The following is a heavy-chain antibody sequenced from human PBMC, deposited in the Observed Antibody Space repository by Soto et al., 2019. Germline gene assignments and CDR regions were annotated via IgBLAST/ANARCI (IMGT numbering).Heavy chain of an antibody. Sequence: PSETLSLTCTVSGGSLSSSSYYWGWIRQPPGKGLQWIGSIYYSGSTYYNPSLKSRVTISVDTSKSQFSLKLSSVTAADPAVYYCASPSSNNYFRVRYCYYYMDVWGKGTTVTVSS. J-gene: IGHJ6*03. CDR1: GGSLSSSSYY. D-gene: IGHD4-4*01. V-gene: IGHV4-39*01. CDR3: ASPSSNNYFRVRYCYYYMDV. CDR2: IYYSGST.